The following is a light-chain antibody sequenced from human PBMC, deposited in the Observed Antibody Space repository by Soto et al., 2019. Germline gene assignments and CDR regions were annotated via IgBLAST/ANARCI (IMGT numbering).Light chain of an antibody. CDR1: QSVSSNY. Sequence: EIVLTQSPGTLSLSPGGRATLSCRASQSVSSNYLAWFQQKPGQAPRLLIYGASSRATGIPDRFSGSASGTDFALTISRLEPEDFAVYYCQQYGSTPYTFGQGTCLEI. CDR3: QQYGSTPYT. CDR2: GAS. V-gene: IGKV3-20*01. J-gene: IGKJ5*01.